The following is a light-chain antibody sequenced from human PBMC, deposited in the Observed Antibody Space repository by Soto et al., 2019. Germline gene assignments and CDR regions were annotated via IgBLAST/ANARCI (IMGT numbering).Light chain of an antibody. V-gene: IGLV2-14*01. CDR2: DVS. CDR1: GSDVGGYNY. CDR3: SSYTSASTPLV. Sequence: SVLTQPASVSGSPGESITISRTGTGSDVGGYNYVSWYQQHPGKAPKVMIYDVSNRPSGVSNRFSGSKSGNTASLTISGLQAEDEADYYCSSYTSASTPLVFGGGTKVTVL. J-gene: IGLJ2*01.